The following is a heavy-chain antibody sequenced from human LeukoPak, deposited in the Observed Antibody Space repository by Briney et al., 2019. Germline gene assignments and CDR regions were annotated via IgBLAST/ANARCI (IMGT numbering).Heavy chain of an antibody. CDR3: ARASWGSAVVLAATASDF. Sequence: GRSLRLSCAASGFTFSSYGMHWVRQAPGKGLEWVAVISYDGSNKYYADSVKGRFTISRDNAKNSLYLQMNSLRAEDTAVYYCARASWGSAVVLAATASDFWGQGTLVTVSS. V-gene: IGHV3-30*03. CDR1: GFTFSSYG. D-gene: IGHD2-15*01. J-gene: IGHJ4*02. CDR2: ISYDGSNK.